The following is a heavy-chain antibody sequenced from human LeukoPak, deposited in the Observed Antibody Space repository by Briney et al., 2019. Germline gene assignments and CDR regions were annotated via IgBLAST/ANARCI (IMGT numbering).Heavy chain of an antibody. CDR1: GYSISSGYF. J-gene: IGHJ4*02. Sequence: SETLSLTCSVSGYSISSGYFWAWNRQTPRKGLEWIWSNSHSGNNYYTPSLKSRVAISSDPSRIQFSLDLRSVTAADRALYYCATGNDGTHTTDYWGQGILVTVSS. CDR2: NSHSGNN. D-gene: IGHD1-1*01. V-gene: IGHV4-38-2*02. CDR3: ATGNDGTHTTDY.